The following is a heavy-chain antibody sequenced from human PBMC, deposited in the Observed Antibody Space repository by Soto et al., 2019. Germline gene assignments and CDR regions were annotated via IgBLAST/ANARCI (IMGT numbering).Heavy chain of an antibody. Sequence: QVQLVESGGGVVQPGRSLRLSCAASGFTFSSYGMHWVRQAPGKGLEWVAVIWYDGSNKYYADSVKGRFTISRDNSKNTLYLQMKSLRAEDTAVYYCARDSSLRDSSGYYSNDAFDIWGQGTMVTVSS. D-gene: IGHD3-22*01. CDR1: GFTFSSYG. J-gene: IGHJ3*02. V-gene: IGHV3-33*01. CDR2: IWYDGSNK. CDR3: ARDSSLRDSSGYYSNDAFDI.